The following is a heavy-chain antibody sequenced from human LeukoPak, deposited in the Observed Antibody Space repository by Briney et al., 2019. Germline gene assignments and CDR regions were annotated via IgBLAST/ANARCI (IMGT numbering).Heavy chain of an antibody. Sequence: ASVKVSCKASGYTFTSYGISWVRQAPGQGLEWMGWISAYNGNTNYAQTLQGRVTMTTDTSTSTAYMELRSLRSDDTAVYYCARDREYCSGGSCYYYMDVWGKGTTVTVSS. CDR3: ARDREYCSGGSCYYYMDV. D-gene: IGHD2-15*01. CDR1: GYTFTSYG. CDR2: ISAYNGNT. V-gene: IGHV1-18*01. J-gene: IGHJ6*03.